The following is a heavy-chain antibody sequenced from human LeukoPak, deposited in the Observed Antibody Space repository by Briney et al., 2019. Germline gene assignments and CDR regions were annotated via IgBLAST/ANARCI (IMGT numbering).Heavy chain of an antibody. CDR3: ATQYIVATLTQRYYYYGMDV. V-gene: IGHV1-2*02. D-gene: IGHD5-12*01. CDR2: INPNSGGT. CDR1: GYTFTGYY. J-gene: IGHJ6*02. Sequence: GASVKVSCKASGYTFTGYYMHWVRQAPGQGLEWMGWINPNSGGTNYAQKFQGRVTMTRDTSISTAYMELSRLRSDDTAVYYCATQYIVATLTQRYYYYGMDVWGQGTTVTVSS.